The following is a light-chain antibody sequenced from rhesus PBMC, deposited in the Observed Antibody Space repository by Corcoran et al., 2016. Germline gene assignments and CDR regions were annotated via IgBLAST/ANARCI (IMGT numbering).Light chain of an antibody. CDR3: QQQNSYPLT. Sequence: DIQMTQSPSSLSASVGDTVTITCRASQGIRNYLAWYQQRPGKAPKPLIYYASNLESGVPSRISGSGSGTDFTLTINSLQPEDFATYDCQQQNSYPLTFGGGTKVEIK. CDR1: QGIRNY. V-gene: IGKV1S14*01. J-gene: IGKJ4*01. CDR2: YAS.